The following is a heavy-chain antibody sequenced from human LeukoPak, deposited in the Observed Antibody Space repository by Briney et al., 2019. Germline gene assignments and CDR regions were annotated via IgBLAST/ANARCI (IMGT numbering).Heavy chain of an antibody. V-gene: IGHV3-15*01. CDR1: GFTFSDAW. CDR2: IKTRAGDAPT. Sequence: PGGSLRLSCTASGFTFSDAWMNWVRQVPGKGLEWVGRIKTRAGDAPTDYAAPVKGRFIISRDDSKNTLYLQMNSLKTEDTAIYYCCTHSSGWDWGQGALVTVPS. CDR3: CTHSSGWD. J-gene: IGHJ4*02. D-gene: IGHD6-19*01.